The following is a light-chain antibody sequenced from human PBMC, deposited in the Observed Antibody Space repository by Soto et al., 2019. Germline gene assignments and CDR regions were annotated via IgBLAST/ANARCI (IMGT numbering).Light chain of an antibody. CDR1: QNISNW. CDR3: QQCNAFWT. J-gene: IGKJ1*01. Sequence: DIQMTQSPSTLSASVADRVTIACRASQNISNWLAWYQQKPGEAPKVLIYDVSSLESGVPSRFSGSGSGTEFTLTISSLQPDDFATYYCQQCNAFWTFGQGTKVDIK. V-gene: IGKV1-5*01. CDR2: DVS.